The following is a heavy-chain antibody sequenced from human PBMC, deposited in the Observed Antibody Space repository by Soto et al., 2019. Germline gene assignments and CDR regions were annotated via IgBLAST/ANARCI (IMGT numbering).Heavy chain of an antibody. CDR1: GGSVSSGSYY. Sequence: SETLSRTCTVSGGSVSSGSYYWSWIRQPPGKGLEWIGYIYYSGSTNYNPSLKSRVTISVDTSKNQFSLKLSSVTAADTAVYYCASRGVTMVRGVIIGPHYYGMDVWGQGTTVTVSS. CDR3: ASRGVTMVRGVIIGPHYYGMDV. D-gene: IGHD3-10*01. J-gene: IGHJ6*02. CDR2: IYYSGST. V-gene: IGHV4-61*01.